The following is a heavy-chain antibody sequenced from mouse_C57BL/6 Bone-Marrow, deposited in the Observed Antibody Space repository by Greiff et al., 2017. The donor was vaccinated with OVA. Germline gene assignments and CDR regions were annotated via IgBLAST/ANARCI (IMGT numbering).Heavy chain of an antibody. CDR3: TTYINLGY. J-gene: IGHJ2*01. CDR1: GFNIKDDY. D-gene: IGHD1-1*01. V-gene: IGHV14-4*01. CDR2: IDPANGDT. Sequence: VQLQQSGAELVRPGASVKLSCTASGFNIKDDYMHWVKQRPEQGLEWIGWIDPANGDTEYASKFQGKATITADTSSNTAYLQLSSLTSEDTAVYYCTTYINLGYWGQGTTLTVSS.